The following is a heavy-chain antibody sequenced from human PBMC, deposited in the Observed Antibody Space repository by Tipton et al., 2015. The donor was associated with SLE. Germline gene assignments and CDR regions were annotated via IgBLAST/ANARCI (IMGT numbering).Heavy chain of an antibody. CDR3: ARVERGTSQGWYPDY. Sequence: QVQLVQSGAEVKKPGSSVKVSCKASGGTFSSYAISWVRQAPGQGLEWVGRIIPIFGTANYAQKFQGRVTITADESTSTAYMELSSLRSEDTAVYYCARVERGTSQGWYPDYWGQGTLVTVSS. V-gene: IGHV1-69*18. CDR1: GGTFSSYA. CDR2: IIPIFGTA. J-gene: IGHJ4*02. D-gene: IGHD6-19*01.